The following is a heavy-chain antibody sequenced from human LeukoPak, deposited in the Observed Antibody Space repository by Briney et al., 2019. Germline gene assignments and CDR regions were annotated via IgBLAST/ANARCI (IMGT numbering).Heavy chain of an antibody. V-gene: IGHV3-48*04. CDR1: GFTFSTHS. D-gene: IGHD5-18*01. Sequence: GGSLRLSCAASGFTFSTHSMNWVRQAPGKGLEWVSYISSSSATIYYADSVKGRFTISRDNAKNSLYLQMNSLRAEDTAVYYCARGGIQLWFQSLDDNWFDPWGQGTLVTVSS. CDR3: ARGGIQLWFQSLDDNWFDP. J-gene: IGHJ5*02. CDR2: ISSSSATI.